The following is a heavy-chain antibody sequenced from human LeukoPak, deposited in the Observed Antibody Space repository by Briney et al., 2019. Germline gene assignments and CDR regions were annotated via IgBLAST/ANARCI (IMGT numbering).Heavy chain of an antibody. V-gene: IGHV3-23*01. CDR3: ARDRYSSGWAVYYYYMDV. J-gene: IGHJ6*03. Sequence: PGGSLRLSCAASGFTFSSYAMSWVRQAPGKGLEWVSAISGSGGSTYYADSVKGRFTISRDNSKNTLYLQMNSLRAEDTAVYYCARDRYSSGWAVYYYYMDVWGKGTTVTVSS. CDR1: GFTFSSYA. CDR2: ISGSGGST. D-gene: IGHD6-19*01.